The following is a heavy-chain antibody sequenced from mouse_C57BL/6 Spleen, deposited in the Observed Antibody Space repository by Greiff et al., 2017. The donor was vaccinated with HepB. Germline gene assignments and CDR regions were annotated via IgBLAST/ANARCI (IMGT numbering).Heavy chain of an antibody. Sequence: QVHVKQSGAELVRPGTSVKVSCKASGYAFTNYLIEWVKQRPGQGLEWIGVINPGSGGTNYNEKFKGKATLTADKSSSTAYMQLSSLTSEDSAVYFCARSRYDYDGFAYWGQGTLVTVSA. CDR3: ARSRYDYDGFAY. D-gene: IGHD2-4*01. J-gene: IGHJ3*01. CDR1: GYAFTNYL. V-gene: IGHV1-54*01. CDR2: INPGSGGT.